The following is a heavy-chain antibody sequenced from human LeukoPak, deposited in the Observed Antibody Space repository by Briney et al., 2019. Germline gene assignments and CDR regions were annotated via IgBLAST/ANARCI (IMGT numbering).Heavy chain of an antibody. CDR2: ISYDGSNK. V-gene: IGHV3-30*04. CDR1: GFTFSSNA. J-gene: IGHJ4*02. CDR3: AKDNVFPSSGWYFGD. Sequence: GGSLRLSCAASGFTFSSNAMHWVRQAPGKGLEWVAVISYDGSNKYYADSVKGRFTISRDNSKNTLYLQMNSLRAEDTAVYYCAKDNVFPSSGWYFGDRGQGTLVTVSS. D-gene: IGHD6-19*01.